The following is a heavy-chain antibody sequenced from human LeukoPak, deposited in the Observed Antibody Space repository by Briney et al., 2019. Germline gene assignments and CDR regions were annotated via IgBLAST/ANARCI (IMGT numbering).Heavy chain of an antibody. CDR2: IYTSGST. D-gene: IGHD5-18*01. CDR1: GGSISSYY. J-gene: IGHJ6*02. V-gene: IGHV4-4*07. Sequence: KPSETLSLTCTVSGGSISSYYWSWIRQPAGKGLEWIGRIYTSGSTNYNPSLKSRVTMSVDTSKNQFSLKLSPVTAADTAVYYCARGAMADNYYYYGMDVWGQGTTVTVSS. CDR3: ARGAMADNYYYYGMDV.